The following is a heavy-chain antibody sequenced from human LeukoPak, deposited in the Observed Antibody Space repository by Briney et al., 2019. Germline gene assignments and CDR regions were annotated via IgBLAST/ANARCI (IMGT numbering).Heavy chain of an antibody. CDR1: GYTFTNYY. CDR3: ARNRWLDC. Sequence: ASVKVSCRASGYTFTNYYMHWVRQAPGQGLEWMGIINPSGGSTTYAQKFQDKVTMTRDMSTSTVYMELSSLRSEDTAVYYCARNRWLDCWGQGTLVTVPS. V-gene: IGHV1-46*01. D-gene: IGHD5-24*01. J-gene: IGHJ4*02. CDR2: INPSGGST.